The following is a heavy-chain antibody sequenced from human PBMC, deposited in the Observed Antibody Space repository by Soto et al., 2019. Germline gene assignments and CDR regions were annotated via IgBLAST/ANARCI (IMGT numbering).Heavy chain of an antibody. CDR3: AREVDTAMGSWFDP. Sequence: SETLSLTCTVSGGSISGGGYYWSWIRQHPGKGLEWIGYIYYSGSTYYNPSLKSRVTISVDTSKNQFSLKLSSVTAADTAVYYCAREVDTAMGSWFDPWGQGTLVTVSS. V-gene: IGHV4-31*03. CDR1: GGSISGGGYY. CDR2: IYYSGST. J-gene: IGHJ5*02. D-gene: IGHD5-18*01.